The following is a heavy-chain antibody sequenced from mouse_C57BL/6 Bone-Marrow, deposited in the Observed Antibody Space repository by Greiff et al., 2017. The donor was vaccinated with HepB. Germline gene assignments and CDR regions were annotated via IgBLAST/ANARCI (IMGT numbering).Heavy chain of an antibody. CDR2: INPYNGGT. V-gene: IGHV1-19*01. CDR1: GYTFTDYY. Sequence: EVKLMESGPVLVKPGASVKMSCKASGYTFTDYYMNWVKQSHGKSLEWIGVINPYNGGTSYNQKFKGKATLTVDKSSSTAYMELNSLTSEDSAVYYCVDYDWYFDVWGTGTTVTVSS. D-gene: IGHD2-4*01. CDR3: VDYDWYFDV. J-gene: IGHJ1*03.